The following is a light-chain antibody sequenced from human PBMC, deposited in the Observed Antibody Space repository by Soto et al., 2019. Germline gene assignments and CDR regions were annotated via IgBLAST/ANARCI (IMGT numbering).Light chain of an antibody. CDR3: CSYAGSSTVV. CDR2: EGS. Sequence: QSVLTQPASVSGSPGQSITIYCTGTSSDVGSYNLVSWYQQHPGKAPKLMIFEGSKRPSGVSNRFSGSKSGNTASLTISGRQAEDEADYYCCSYAGSSTVVFGGGTTLTVL. CDR1: SSDVGSYNL. V-gene: IGLV2-23*01. J-gene: IGLJ2*01.